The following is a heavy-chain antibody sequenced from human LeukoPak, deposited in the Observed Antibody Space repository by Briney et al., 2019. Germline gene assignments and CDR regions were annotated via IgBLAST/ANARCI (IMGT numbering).Heavy chain of an antibody. V-gene: IGHV4-30-2*01. D-gene: IGHD3-22*01. CDR3: ARESSGYFDY. Sequence: SETLSLTCAVSGGSISSGGYSWSWIRQPPGKGLEWIGYIYHSGSTYYNPSLKSRVTISVDRSKNQFSLKLSSVTAADTAVYYCARESSGYFDYWGRGTLVTVSS. CDR2: IYHSGST. J-gene: IGHJ4*02. CDR1: GGSISSGGYS.